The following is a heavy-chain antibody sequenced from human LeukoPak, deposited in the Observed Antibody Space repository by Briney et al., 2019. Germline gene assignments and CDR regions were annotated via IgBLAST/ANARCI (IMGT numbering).Heavy chain of an antibody. Sequence: GGSLRLSCAASGFTFSSYSMNWVRQAPGKGLEWVSSISSSSSYIYYAESVKGRFTISRDNAKNSLYLQMNSLRAEDTAVYYCARDRKGGYDSAYYFDYWGQGTLVTVSS. CDR1: GFTFSSYS. CDR3: ARDRKGGYDSAYYFDY. V-gene: IGHV3-21*01. J-gene: IGHJ4*02. D-gene: IGHD5-12*01. CDR2: ISSSSSYI.